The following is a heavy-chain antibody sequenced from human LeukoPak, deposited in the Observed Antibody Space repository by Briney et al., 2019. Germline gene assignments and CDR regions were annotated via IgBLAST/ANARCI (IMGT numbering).Heavy chain of an antibody. Sequence: GRSLRLSCAASGFTFSSYAMHWVCQAPGKGLEWVAVISYDGSNKYYADSVKGRFTISRDNSKNTLYLQMNSLRAEDTAVYYCAREGEMATAPDYWGQGTLVTVSS. CDR3: AREGEMATAPDY. CDR1: GFTFSSYA. CDR2: ISYDGSNK. D-gene: IGHD5-24*01. J-gene: IGHJ4*02. V-gene: IGHV3-30*01.